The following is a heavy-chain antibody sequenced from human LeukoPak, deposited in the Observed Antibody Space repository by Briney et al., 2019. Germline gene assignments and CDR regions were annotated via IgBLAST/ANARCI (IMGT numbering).Heavy chain of an antibody. V-gene: IGHV1-2*02. CDR1: GYTFTGYY. Sequence: GASVKVSCKASGYTFTGYYMHWVRQAPGQGREWMGWINPNSGGTNYAQKFQGRVTMTRETSISKAYMELSSLRSEDPAVYYCARGFSYYDSSGYYDYWGQGTLVTVSS. D-gene: IGHD3-22*01. CDR2: INPNSGGT. CDR3: ARGFSYYDSSGYYDY. J-gene: IGHJ4*02.